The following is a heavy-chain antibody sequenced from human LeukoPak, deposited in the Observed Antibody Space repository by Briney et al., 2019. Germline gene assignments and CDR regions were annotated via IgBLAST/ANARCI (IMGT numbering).Heavy chain of an antibody. Sequence: SETLSLTCTVSGDSISSRSYYWGWIRQPPGKGLEWIGSINYSGTTYYYPSLKSRVTISVDTSKNHFSLKLSSVTAADTAVYYCARRRIQLWLSIWGQGTLVTVSS. D-gene: IGHD5-18*01. J-gene: IGHJ4*02. V-gene: IGHV4-39*07. CDR1: GDSISSRSYY. CDR3: ARRRIQLWLSI. CDR2: INYSGTT.